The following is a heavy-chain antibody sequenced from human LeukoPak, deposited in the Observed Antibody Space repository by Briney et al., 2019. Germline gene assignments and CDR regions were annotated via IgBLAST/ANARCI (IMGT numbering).Heavy chain of an antibody. CDR3: AKVLADYYYDSSGYYQY. J-gene: IGHJ4*02. Sequence: GGSLRLSCAASGFTFSSYAMSWVRQAPGKGLEWVSAISGSGSSTYYADSVKGRFTISRDNSKNTLYLQMNSLRAEDTAVYYCAKVLADYYYDSSGYYQYWGQGTLVTVSS. CDR2: ISGSGSST. CDR1: GFTFSSYA. D-gene: IGHD3-22*01. V-gene: IGHV3-23*01.